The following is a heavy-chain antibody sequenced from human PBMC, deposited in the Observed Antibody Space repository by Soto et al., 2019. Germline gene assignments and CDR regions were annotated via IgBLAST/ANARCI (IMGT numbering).Heavy chain of an antibody. D-gene: IGHD6-19*01. CDR1: GDSVSSNSAA. CDR3: ARARPGWSDAFDI. V-gene: IGHV6-1*01. Sequence: PSQTLSLTCAISGDSVSSNSAAWNWIRLSPSRGLEWLARTYYRSRWYNDYAVSVKSRITINPDTSKNQFSLQLNSVTPEDTAVYYCARARPGWSDAFDIWGQGTMVTVSS. CDR2: TYYRSRWYN. J-gene: IGHJ3*02.